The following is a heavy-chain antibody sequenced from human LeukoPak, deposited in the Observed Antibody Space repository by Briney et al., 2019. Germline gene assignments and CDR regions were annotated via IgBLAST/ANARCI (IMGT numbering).Heavy chain of an antibody. V-gene: IGHV1-58*02. CDR3: ARAPSNAHFDY. CDR1: GFTFSNSA. CDR2: IVVGSGNT. D-gene: IGHD3-3*02. J-gene: IGHJ4*02. Sequence: ASVKVSCKASGFTFSNSAMQWVRQARGQRPEWIGWIVVGSGNTKYAQKFQERVTITRDMSTSTAYMELSSLRAEDTAVYYCARAPSNAHFDYWGQGTLVTVSS.